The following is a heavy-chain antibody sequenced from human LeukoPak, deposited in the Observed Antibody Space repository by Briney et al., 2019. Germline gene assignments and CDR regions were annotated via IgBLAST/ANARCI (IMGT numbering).Heavy chain of an antibody. V-gene: IGHV1-2*02. CDR3: ARGATRGREISLGY. CDR2: INPNSGGT. CDR1: GYTFTSYY. Sequence: ASVKVSCKASGYTFTSYYMHWVRQAPGQGLEWTGWINPNSGGTNYAQKFQGRVTMTRDTSISTAYMELSRLRSDDTAVYYCARGATRGREISLGYWGQGTLVTVSS. J-gene: IGHJ4*02. D-gene: IGHD5-24*01.